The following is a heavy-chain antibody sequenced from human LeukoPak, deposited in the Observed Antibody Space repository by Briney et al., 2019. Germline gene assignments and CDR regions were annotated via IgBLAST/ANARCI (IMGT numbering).Heavy chain of an antibody. CDR3: ARGAVTTTWFDP. CDR1: GGTFSSYA. Sequence: ASVKVSCKASGGTFSSYAISWVRQAPGQGLEWMGGIIPIFGTANYAQKFQGRVTITTDESTSIAYMELSSLRSEDTAVYYCARGAVTTTWFDPWGQGTLVTVSS. CDR2: IIPIFGTA. V-gene: IGHV1-69*05. J-gene: IGHJ5*02. D-gene: IGHD4-17*01.